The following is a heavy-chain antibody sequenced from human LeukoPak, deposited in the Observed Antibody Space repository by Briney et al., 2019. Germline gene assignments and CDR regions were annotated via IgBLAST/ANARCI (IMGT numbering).Heavy chain of an antibody. D-gene: IGHD2-15*01. Sequence: ASVKVSCKASGYTFTGYYVLWVRRAPGQGLEWMGWINPNRGDTNYAQKFQGRVTMTRDTSISTAYMELSGLKSDDTAVYYCARWVGYSNWFDPWGQGTLVTVSS. CDR1: GYTFTGYY. CDR3: ARWVGYSNWFDP. V-gene: IGHV1-2*02. J-gene: IGHJ5*02. CDR2: INPNRGDT.